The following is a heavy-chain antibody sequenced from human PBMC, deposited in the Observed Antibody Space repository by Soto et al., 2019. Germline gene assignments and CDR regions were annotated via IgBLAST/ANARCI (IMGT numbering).Heavy chain of an antibody. V-gene: IGHV1-18*01. CDR1: GYTFTSYG. CDR2: ISAYNGNT. Sequence: ASVKVSCKASGYTFTSYGISWVRQAPGQGLEWMGWISAYNGNTNYAQKLQGRVTMTTDASTSTAYMELRSLRSDDTAVYYCAGTPYFEKDNNYFDYWGQGTLVTVSS. CDR3: AGTPYFEKDNNYFDY. D-gene: IGHD3-9*01. J-gene: IGHJ4*02.